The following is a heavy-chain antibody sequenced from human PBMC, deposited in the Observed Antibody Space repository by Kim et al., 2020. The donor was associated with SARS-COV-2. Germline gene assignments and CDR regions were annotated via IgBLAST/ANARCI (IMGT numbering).Heavy chain of an antibody. CDR2: ISKSSTTI. Sequence: GGSLRLSCANSGFTFSAYDMNVFRRSPGKGLEWVAFISKSSTTIYYANSVKGRFTISRDNAKNSLYLQMNSLRDEDSALYYCVRDRMGGAFDIWGQGTMVTVSS. V-gene: IGHV3-48*02. CDR1: GFTFSAYD. J-gene: IGHJ3*02. CDR3: VRDRMGGAFDI. D-gene: IGHD3-16*01.